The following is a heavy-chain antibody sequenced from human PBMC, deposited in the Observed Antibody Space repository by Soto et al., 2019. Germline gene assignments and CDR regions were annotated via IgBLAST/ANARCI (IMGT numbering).Heavy chain of an antibody. CDR2: IYYSGST. CDR1: GGSISSYY. Sequence: SETLSLTCTVSGGSISSYYWSWIRQPPGKGLEWIGYIYYSGSTNYNPSLKSRVTISVDTSKNQFSLKLSSVTAADTAVYYCARADIRFDPWGQGTLVTVSS. V-gene: IGHV4-59*12. CDR3: ARADIRFDP. J-gene: IGHJ5*02.